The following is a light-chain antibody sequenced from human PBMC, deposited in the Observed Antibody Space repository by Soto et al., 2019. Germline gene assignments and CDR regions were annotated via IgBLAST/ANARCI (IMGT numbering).Light chain of an antibody. CDR2: RAS. J-gene: IGKJ2*01. CDR3: QQYNKWPLFT. Sequence: IVMTQSPATLSVSPGERVTLSCRASQNIYSNIAWYQQRPGQAPRLLIYRASTRATGVPARFSGSGSGTEFTLTISSLQSEDFAVYYCQQYNKWPLFTFGQGTKVDIK. CDR1: QNIYSN. V-gene: IGKV3-15*01.